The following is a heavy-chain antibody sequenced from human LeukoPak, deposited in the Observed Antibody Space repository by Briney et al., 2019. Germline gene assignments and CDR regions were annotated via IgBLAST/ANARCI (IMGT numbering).Heavy chain of an antibody. CDR1: GFTFRSYA. Sequence: GGSLRLSCAASGFTFRSYAMSWVRQAPGKGLEWVSAISGSGDTTYYADSVKGRFTISRDNSKNTLYLQMNSLRPEDTAVYYCAKVGARGCSSSTCFIYWGHGTLVTVSS. D-gene: IGHD2-2*01. CDR2: ISGSGDTT. J-gene: IGHJ4*01. CDR3: AKVGARGCSSSTCFIY. V-gene: IGHV3-23*01.